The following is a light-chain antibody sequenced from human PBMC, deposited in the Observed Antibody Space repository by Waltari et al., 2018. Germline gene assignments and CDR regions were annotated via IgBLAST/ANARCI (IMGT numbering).Light chain of an antibody. J-gene: IGLJ3*02. CDR2: VNSDGSH. CDR1: SGHRNYP. CDR3: QTWGTGIHWV. Sequence: QLMLTHSPSASASLGASVELSCTLSSGHRNYPIAWHPQQPEKGPRFLMKVNSDGSHDKGDGIPDRFSGSSSGAERYLSISSLQSEDEADYYCQTWGTGIHWVFGGGTKLTVL. V-gene: IGLV4-69*01.